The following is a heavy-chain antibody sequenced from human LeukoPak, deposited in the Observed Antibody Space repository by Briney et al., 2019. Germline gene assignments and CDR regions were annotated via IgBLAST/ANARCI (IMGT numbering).Heavy chain of an antibody. V-gene: IGHV3-30*09. D-gene: IGHD1-26*01. CDR3: ARDRGGSYYDLNY. CDR1: GFTFSSYA. CDR2: ISYDGSNK. J-gene: IGHJ4*02. Sequence: GRSLRLSCAASGFTFSSYAMHWVRQAPGRGLEWVAVISYDGSNKYYADSVKGRFAISRDNSKNTLYLQMNSLRAEDTAVYYCARDRGGSYYDLNYWGQGTLVTVSS.